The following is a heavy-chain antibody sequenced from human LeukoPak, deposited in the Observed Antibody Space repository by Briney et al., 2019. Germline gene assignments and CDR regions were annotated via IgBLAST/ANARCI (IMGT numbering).Heavy chain of an antibody. Sequence: TETLSLTCTVSGGSISSYYWSWIRQPPGKGLEWIGYIYYSGSTNYNPSLKSRVTISVDTSKNQFSLKLSSVTAADTAVYYCARESRGAAAHDYWGQGTLVTVSS. J-gene: IGHJ4*02. V-gene: IGHV4-59*01. D-gene: IGHD1-26*01. CDR1: GGSISSYY. CDR2: IYYSGST. CDR3: ARESRGAAAHDY.